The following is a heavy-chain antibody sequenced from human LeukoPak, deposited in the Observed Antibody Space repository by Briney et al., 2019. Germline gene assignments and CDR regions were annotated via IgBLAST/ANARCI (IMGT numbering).Heavy chain of an antibody. CDR2: ISGSGGST. CDR3: AKTRHIAAAGNDAFDT. V-gene: IGHV3-23*01. J-gene: IGHJ3*02. CDR1: GFTFSSYA. D-gene: IGHD6-13*01. Sequence: GGSLRLSCAASGFTFSSYAMSWVRQAPGKGLEWVSAISGSGGSTYYADSVKGRFTISRDNSKNTLYLQMNSLRAEDTAVYYCAKTRHIAAAGNDAFDTWGQGTMVTVSS.